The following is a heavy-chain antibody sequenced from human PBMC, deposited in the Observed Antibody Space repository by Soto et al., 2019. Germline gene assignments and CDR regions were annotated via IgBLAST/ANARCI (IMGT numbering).Heavy chain of an antibody. D-gene: IGHD3-22*01. CDR3: ARDRDSSGYYYVFDY. J-gene: IGHJ4*02. CDR1: GFTFDDYG. V-gene: IGHV3-20*04. Sequence: GGSLRLSCAASGFTFDDYGMSWVRQAPGKGLEWVSGINWNGGSTGYADSVKGRFTISRDNAKNSLYLQMNSLRAEDTALYYCARDRDSSGYYYVFDYWGQGTLVTVSS. CDR2: INWNGGST.